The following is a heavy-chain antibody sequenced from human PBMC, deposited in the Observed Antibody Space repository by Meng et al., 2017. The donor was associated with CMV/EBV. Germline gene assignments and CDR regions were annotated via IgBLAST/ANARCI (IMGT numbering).Heavy chain of an antibody. CDR3: AREFRGYAVGY. CDR1: GGSISIYY. J-gene: IGHJ4*02. D-gene: IGHD5-12*01. CDR2: IYYSGST. V-gene: IGHV4-59*01. Sequence: LTCTVSGGSISIYYWSWIRQPPGKGLEWIGYIYYSGSTNYNPSLKSRVTISVDTSKNQFSLKLSSVSAADTAVYYCAREFRGYAVGYWGQGTLVTVSS.